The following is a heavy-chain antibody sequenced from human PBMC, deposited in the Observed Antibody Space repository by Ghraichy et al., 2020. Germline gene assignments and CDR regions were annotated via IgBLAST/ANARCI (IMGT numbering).Heavy chain of an antibody. CDR3: AKDQLTAYHFDY. Sequence: GILRLSCAASGFTFSSYAMSWVRQAPGEGLEWVSSISGRGDSTYYADSVKGRFTISRDNSKNTLYLQMNSLRAEDTAVYYCAKDQLTAYHFDYWGQGTLVTVSS. V-gene: IGHV3-23*01. J-gene: IGHJ4*02. CDR2: ISGRGDST. D-gene: IGHD2-21*02. CDR1: GFTFSSYA.